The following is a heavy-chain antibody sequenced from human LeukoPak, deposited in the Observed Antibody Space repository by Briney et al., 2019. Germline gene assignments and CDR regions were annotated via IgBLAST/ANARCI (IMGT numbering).Heavy chain of an antibody. CDR1: GFLFSPFA. CDR2: GSGTST. D-gene: IGHD6-25*01. Sequence: GGSLSFSCAASGFLFSPFALSWFRQAPGKGLGWASGGSGTSTYYADSVKGRFTISRDNSENTLYLQMYSLRAEDTAVYYCAKFFAPSGGASGWTWTIDNWGQGTLVIVSS. V-gene: IGHV3-23*01. J-gene: IGHJ4*02. CDR3: AKFFAPSGGASGWTWTIDN.